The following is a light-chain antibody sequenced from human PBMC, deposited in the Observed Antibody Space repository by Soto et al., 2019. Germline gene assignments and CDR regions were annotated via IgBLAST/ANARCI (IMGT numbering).Light chain of an antibody. Sequence: QSVLTQPPSVSGAPGQRVTISCTGSSSNIGAGYDVHWYQQLPGTAPKLLIYGNSNRPSGVPDRFSGSKSGTSASLAITGLQAEDEADYCCQSYDNSLSRVFGGGTKLTVL. J-gene: IGLJ2*01. CDR3: QSYDNSLSRV. CDR2: GNS. V-gene: IGLV1-40*01. CDR1: SSNIGAGYD.